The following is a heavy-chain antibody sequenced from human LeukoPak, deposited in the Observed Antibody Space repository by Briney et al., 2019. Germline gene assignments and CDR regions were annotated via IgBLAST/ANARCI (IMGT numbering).Heavy chain of an antibody. Sequence: ASVKVSCKASGYTFTGYYMHWVRQAPGQGLEWMGWISAYNGNTNYAQKLQGRVTMTTDTSTSTAYMELRSLRSDDTAVYYCARGAGWELTHAFDIWGQGTMVTVSS. D-gene: IGHD1-26*01. V-gene: IGHV1-18*04. CDR2: ISAYNGNT. CDR1: GYTFTGYY. CDR3: ARGAGWELTHAFDI. J-gene: IGHJ3*02.